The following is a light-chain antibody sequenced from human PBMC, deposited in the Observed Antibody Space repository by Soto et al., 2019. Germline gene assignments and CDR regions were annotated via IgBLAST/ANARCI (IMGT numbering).Light chain of an antibody. CDR3: HHRRKQHPT. CDR1: QSVSTA. CDR2: DAS. V-gene: IGKV3-11*01. Sequence: EVVLTQSPVTLSLSPGDRAALSCRASQSVSTAVAWYQQKPDQAPRLLIYDASDRATGVPARFSGSGSGTAFTLTIISVEPEEFAVYSCHHRRKQHPTFGQGTKLEI. J-gene: IGKJ2*01.